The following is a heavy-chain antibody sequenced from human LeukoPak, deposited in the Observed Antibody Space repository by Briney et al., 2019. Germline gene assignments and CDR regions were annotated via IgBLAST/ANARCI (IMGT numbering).Heavy chain of an antibody. Sequence: SETLSLTCAVYGGSFSSYYWGWIRQPPGKGLEWIGTIFYSGSTYYNPSLKSRVTISVDTSTNQFSLKLSSVTAADTAVYYCATQILLCHYFWGQGTLVTVSS. V-gene: IGHV4-59*04. D-gene: IGHD2/OR15-2a*01. CDR2: IFYSGST. J-gene: IGHJ4*02. CDR1: GGSFSSYY. CDR3: ATQILLCHYF.